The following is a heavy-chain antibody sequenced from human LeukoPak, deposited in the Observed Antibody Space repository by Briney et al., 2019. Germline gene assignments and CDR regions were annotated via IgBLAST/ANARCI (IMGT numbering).Heavy chain of an antibody. CDR3: ARPFYYYDSSGYKLSWFDP. J-gene: IGHJ5*02. CDR2: IYYSGST. CDR1: GGSISSSSYY. V-gene: IGHV4-39*01. D-gene: IGHD3-22*01. Sequence: PSETLSLTCTVSGGSISSSSYYWGWIRQPPGKGLEWIGSIYYSGSTYYNPSLKSRVTISVDMSKNQFSLKLSSVTAADTAVYYCARPFYYYDSSGYKLSWFDPWGQGTLVTVSS.